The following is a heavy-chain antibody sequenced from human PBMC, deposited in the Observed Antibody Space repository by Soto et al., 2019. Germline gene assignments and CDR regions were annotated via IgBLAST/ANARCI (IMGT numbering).Heavy chain of an antibody. Sequence: PGGSLRLSCAVSGFYFNNYGINWVRQPPGKGLEWVSSVSKSGYTYYSDSVKGRFTISRDNAKNSVSLQMNSLRAEDTAVYYCAREDSIIIPSVSDFWGQGTLVTVSS. CDR3: AREDSIIIPSVSDF. J-gene: IGHJ4*02. V-gene: IGHV3-21*01. CDR1: GFYFNNYG. CDR2: VSKSGYT. D-gene: IGHD2-2*01.